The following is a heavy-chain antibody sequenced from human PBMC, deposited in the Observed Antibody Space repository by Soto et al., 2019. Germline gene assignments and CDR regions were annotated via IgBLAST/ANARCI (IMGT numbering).Heavy chain of an antibody. CDR3: ARGPIAARPEWFAP. J-gene: IGHJ5*02. V-gene: IGHV4-4*07. CDR1: GGSISSYY. Sequence: QVQLQESGPGLVKPSETLSLTCTVSGGSISSYYWSWIRQPAGKGLEWIGRIYTSGSTNYNPSLKSRVTMSVDTSKNQFSRRLSSVPAGDRAVYYCARGPIAARPEWFAPWGQGTLVTVSS. CDR2: IYTSGST. D-gene: IGHD6-6*01.